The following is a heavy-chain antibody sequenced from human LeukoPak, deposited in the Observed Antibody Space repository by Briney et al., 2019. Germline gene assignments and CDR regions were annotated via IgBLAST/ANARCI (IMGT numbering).Heavy chain of an antibody. V-gene: IGHV1-69*04. D-gene: IGHD2-15*01. J-gene: IGHJ4*02. Sequence: GASVKVSCKASGGTFSSYAISWVRQAPGQGLEWMGRIIPILGIANYAQKFQGRVTITADKSTSTAYMELSSLRSEDTAVYYCARGLVKPATYCSGRTCPPVYWGQGTLVTVSS. CDR2: IIPILGIA. CDR3: ARGLVKPATYCSGRTCPPVY. CDR1: GGTFSSYA.